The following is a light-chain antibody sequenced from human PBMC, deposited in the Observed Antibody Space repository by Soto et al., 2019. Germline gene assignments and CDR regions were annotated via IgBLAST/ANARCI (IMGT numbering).Light chain of an antibody. CDR1: QSVTSNY. V-gene: IGKV3-20*01. Sequence: EIVLTQSPGTLSLSPGERATLSFRASQSVTSNYLAWYQQKPGQAPRLLIYGASRRATGIPDRFSGSGSGTDFTLTISRLEPEDFAVYYCQQYGDSLWTFGQGTKVDIK. CDR2: GAS. J-gene: IGKJ1*01. CDR3: QQYGDSLWT.